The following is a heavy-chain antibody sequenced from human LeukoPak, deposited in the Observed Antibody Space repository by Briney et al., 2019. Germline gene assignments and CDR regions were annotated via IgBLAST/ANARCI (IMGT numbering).Heavy chain of an antibody. Sequence: PSETLSLTCAVYGGSFSGYYWSWIRQPAGKGLEWIGRIYTSGSTNYNPSLKSRVTISVDTSKNQFSLKLSSVTAADTAVYYCARAYYYDSSGGFEYFQHWGQGTLVTVSS. V-gene: IGHV4-59*10. CDR1: GGSFSGYY. CDR2: IYTSGST. J-gene: IGHJ1*01. D-gene: IGHD3-22*01. CDR3: ARAYYYDSSGGFEYFQH.